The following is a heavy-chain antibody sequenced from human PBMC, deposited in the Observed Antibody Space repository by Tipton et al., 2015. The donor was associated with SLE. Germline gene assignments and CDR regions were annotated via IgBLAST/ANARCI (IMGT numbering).Heavy chain of an antibody. D-gene: IGHD5-24*01. CDR1: GGSISRYY. J-gene: IGHJ3*01. CDR2: IYTGGNT. Sequence: TLSLTCTVSGGSISRYYWGWIRQPAGKGLEWIGRIYTGGNTKYNPSLESRVTLSVDASKDQFSLRLTSVTAADTAVYYCARDSDGRRAFEVWGQGTMVTVSS. V-gene: IGHV4-4*07. CDR3: ARDSDGRRAFEV.